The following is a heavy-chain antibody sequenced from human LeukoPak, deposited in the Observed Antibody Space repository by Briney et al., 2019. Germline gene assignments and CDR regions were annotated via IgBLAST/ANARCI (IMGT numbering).Heavy chain of an antibody. CDR1: GFTFSSYA. D-gene: IGHD3-22*01. Sequence: GGSLRLSCAASGFTFSSYAMHWVRQAPGKGLEWVAVISYDGSNKYYADSVKGRFTISRDNSKNTLYLQMNSLRAEDTAVYYCAKDIWIGEMTYDSSGYYDYWGQGTLVTVSS. CDR2: ISYDGSNK. CDR3: AKDIWIGEMTYDSSGYYDY. J-gene: IGHJ4*02. V-gene: IGHV3-30*04.